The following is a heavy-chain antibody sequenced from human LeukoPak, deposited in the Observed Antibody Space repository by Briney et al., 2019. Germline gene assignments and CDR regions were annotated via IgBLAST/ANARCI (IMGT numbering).Heavy chain of an antibody. CDR3: ATPDGDPGYPYYFDY. J-gene: IGHJ4*02. CDR2: IKQDGSEK. V-gene: IGHV3-7*01. D-gene: IGHD4-17*01. Sequence: GGPLRLSCAASGFTFSSYWMSWARQAPGKGLEWVANIKQDGSEKYYVDSVKGRFTISRDNAKNSLYLQMNSLRAEDTAVYYCATPDGDPGYPYYFDYWGQGTLVTVSS. CDR1: GFTFSSYW.